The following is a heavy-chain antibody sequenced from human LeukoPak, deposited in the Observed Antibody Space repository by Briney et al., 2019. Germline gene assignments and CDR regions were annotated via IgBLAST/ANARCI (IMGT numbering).Heavy chain of an antibody. V-gene: IGHV3-33*01. J-gene: IGHJ4*02. CDR2: IWYDGSNK. Sequence: GGSLRLTCAASGFTFSSYGMHWVRQAPGKGLEWVAVIWYDGSNKYYADSVKGRFTISRDNSKNTLYLQMNSLRAEDTAVYYCARDPNGYYYDSSGFDYWGQGTLVTVSS. D-gene: IGHD3-22*01. CDR3: ARDPNGYYYDSSGFDY. CDR1: GFTFSSYG.